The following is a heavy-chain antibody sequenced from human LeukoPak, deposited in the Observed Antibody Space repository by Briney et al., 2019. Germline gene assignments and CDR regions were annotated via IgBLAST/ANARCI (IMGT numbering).Heavy chain of an antibody. Sequence: GGSLRLSCAASGFTFSSYSMNWVRQAPGKGLEWVSSISSSSSYIYYADSVKGRSTISRDNAKKSLYLQMDSLRAEDTAVYYCAKELPTGTDYFDYWGQGTLVIVSS. CDR1: GFTFSSYS. V-gene: IGHV3-21*01. D-gene: IGHD3-10*01. J-gene: IGHJ4*02. CDR2: ISSSSSYI. CDR3: AKELPTGTDYFDY.